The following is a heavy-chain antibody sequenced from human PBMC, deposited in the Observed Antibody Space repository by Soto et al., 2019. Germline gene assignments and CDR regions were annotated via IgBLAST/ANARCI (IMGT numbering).Heavy chain of an antibody. V-gene: IGHV1-46*01. J-gene: IGHJ2*01. D-gene: IGHD3-22*01. CDR3: ARDPPYYYDSSGFLPYWYFDL. CDR1: GYTFTSYY. Sequence: QVQLVQSGAEVKKPGASVKVSCKASGYTFTSYYMHWVRQAPGQGLEWMGIINPSGGSTSYAQKFQGRVTMTRDTSTSTVYMELSSLRSEDTAVYYCARDPPYYYDSSGFLPYWYFDLWGRGTLVTVSS. CDR2: INPSGGST.